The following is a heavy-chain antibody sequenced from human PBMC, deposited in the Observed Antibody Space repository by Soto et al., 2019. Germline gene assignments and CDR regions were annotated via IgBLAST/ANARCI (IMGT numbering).Heavy chain of an antibody. J-gene: IGHJ4*02. CDR3: ARDFGFSSGWYYFDY. D-gene: IGHD6-19*01. CDR2: IYSDGRT. Sequence: EVQLVESGGGLIQPGGSLRLSCAASGFTASSNYMSWVRQAPGKGLEWVSIIYSDGRTYYADSVKGRFIFSRDNSKNTLFLQMNSLRVEDTAVYYWARDFGFSSGWYYFDYWGQGTLVTVSS. CDR1: GFTASSNY. V-gene: IGHV3-53*01.